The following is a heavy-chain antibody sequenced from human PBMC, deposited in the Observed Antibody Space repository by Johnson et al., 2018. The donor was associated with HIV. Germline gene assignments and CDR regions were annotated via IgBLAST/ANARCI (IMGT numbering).Heavy chain of an antibody. CDR1: GFTFSNAW. J-gene: IGHJ3*02. V-gene: IGHV3-15*01. CDR3: TRRVESGYDSGDYYNLNAFDI. Sequence: MQLVESGGGLVTPGGSLRLSCAASGFTFSNAWMSWVRQAPGKGLEWIGRIKSESDGGATDYSVPVRGRFTVSSDDSKNTLYLQMNSLKTEDTAVYYCTRRVESGYDSGDYYNLNAFDIWGQGTMVTVSS. D-gene: IGHD3-22*01. CDR2: IKSESDGGAT.